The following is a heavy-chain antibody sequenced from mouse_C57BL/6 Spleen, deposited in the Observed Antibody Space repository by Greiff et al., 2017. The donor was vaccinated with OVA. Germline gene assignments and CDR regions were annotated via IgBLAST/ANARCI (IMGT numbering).Heavy chain of an antibody. CDR3: AREAYDYDGRYLDY. V-gene: IGHV1-58*01. CDR2: IYIGNGFT. CDR1: GYTFTSYG. Sequence: EVQLQQSGAELVRPGSSVKMSCKTSGYTFTSYGINWVKQRPGQGLEWIGYIYIGNGFTEYNEKFKGKATLTSDTSTSTAYMQLSSLTSEDSAIYCCAREAYDYDGRYLDYWGQGTPLTVSS. D-gene: IGHD2-4*01. J-gene: IGHJ2*01.